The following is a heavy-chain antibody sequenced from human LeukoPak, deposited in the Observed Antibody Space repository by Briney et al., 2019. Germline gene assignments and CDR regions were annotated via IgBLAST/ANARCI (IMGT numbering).Heavy chain of an antibody. J-gene: IGHJ4*02. D-gene: IGHD4-11*01. CDR2: ITNSGDTT. Sequence: GGSLRLSCAASGFTFASYAMRWVRQAPGKGLEWVSSITNSGDTTYYADSVKGRFTISRDNSKNTLYLQMSSLRAEDTVLYYCADSDYWYPVDYWGQGTLVTVSS. CDR3: ADSDYWYPVDY. CDR1: GFTFASYA. V-gene: IGHV3-23*01.